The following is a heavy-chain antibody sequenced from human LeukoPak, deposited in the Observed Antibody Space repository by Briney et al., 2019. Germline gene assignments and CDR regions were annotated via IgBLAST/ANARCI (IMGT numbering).Heavy chain of an antibody. CDR2: IGSSISYI. CDR1: GFTFTSYS. CDR3: ARNFDS. V-gene: IGHV3-21*01. Sequence: GGSLRLSCAASGFTFTSYSMRWVRQAPGKGLEWVSFIGSSISYISYADSVKGRFTTSRDDAKDSVYLQMENLRVEDTAIYYCARNFDSWGQGTLVTVSS. J-gene: IGHJ4*02.